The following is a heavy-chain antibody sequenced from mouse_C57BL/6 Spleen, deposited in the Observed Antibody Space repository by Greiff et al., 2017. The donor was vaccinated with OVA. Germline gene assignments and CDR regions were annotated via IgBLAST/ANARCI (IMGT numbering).Heavy chain of an antibody. Sequence: QVQLQQSGAELVKPGASGKISGKASAYALGSYWRNGWNRRPGKGLEWIGQIYPGDGDTNYTGKFKGKATLTADKSSSTAYMQLSSLTSEDSAVYFCARKEQFITNYWGQGTTLTVSS. V-gene: IGHV1-80*01. CDR3: ARKEQFITNY. J-gene: IGHJ2*01. D-gene: IGHD1-1*01. CDR2: IYPGDGDT. CDR1: AYALGSYW.